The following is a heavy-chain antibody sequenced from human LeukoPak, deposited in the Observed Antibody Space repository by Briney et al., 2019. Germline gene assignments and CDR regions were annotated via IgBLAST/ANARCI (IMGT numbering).Heavy chain of an antibody. V-gene: IGHV1-46*01. Sequence: ASVKVSCKASGYTFTSYYMHWVRQAPGQGLEWMGIINPSGGSTSYAQKFQGRVTMTRDTSTSTVYMELSSLRSDDTAVYYCARTPGTRGYDYWGQGTLVTVSS. J-gene: IGHJ4*02. CDR1: GYTFTSYY. CDR3: ARTPGTRGYDY. CDR2: INPSGGST. D-gene: IGHD1-7*01.